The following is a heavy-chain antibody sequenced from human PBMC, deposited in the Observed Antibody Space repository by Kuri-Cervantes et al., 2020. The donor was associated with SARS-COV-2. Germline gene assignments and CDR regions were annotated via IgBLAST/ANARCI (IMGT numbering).Heavy chain of an antibody. Sequence: SETLSLTCTVSGYSICSGYYWGWIRQPPGKGLEWIGSIYYSGSTYYNPSLKSRVTISVDTSKNQFSLKLSSVTAADTAVYYCAMTVHDFWSGEFDYWGQGTLVTVSS. J-gene: IGHJ4*02. V-gene: IGHV4-38-2*02. CDR2: IYYSGST. CDR1: GYSICSGYY. CDR3: AMTVHDFWSGEFDY. D-gene: IGHD3-3*01.